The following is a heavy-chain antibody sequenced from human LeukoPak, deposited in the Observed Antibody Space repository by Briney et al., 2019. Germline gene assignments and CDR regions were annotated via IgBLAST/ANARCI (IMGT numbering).Heavy chain of an antibody. Sequence: GASVKVSCKASGYTFTGYYMHWVRQAPGQGLEWMGWISAYNGNTNYAQKLQGRVTMTTDTSTSTAYMELRSLRSDDTAVYYCARVKGPPNVRYFDWLPGWGQGTLVTVSS. J-gene: IGHJ4*02. CDR1: GYTFTGYY. V-gene: IGHV1-18*04. CDR2: ISAYNGNT. CDR3: ARVKGPPNVRYFDWLPG. D-gene: IGHD3-9*01.